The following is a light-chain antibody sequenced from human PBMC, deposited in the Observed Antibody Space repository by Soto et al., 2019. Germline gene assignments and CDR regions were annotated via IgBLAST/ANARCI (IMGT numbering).Light chain of an antibody. J-gene: IGKJ1*01. CDR1: QSIRSN. Sequence: EIVMTQSPDTLSVSPGEGATLSCRVSQSIRSNLAWYQQRPGQAPRLLMYRASTRADGIPARFTGSGSGTEFTLTISSLQSEDFAVYYCQQYHIWPPWTSGQGTKVELK. CDR3: QQYHIWPPWT. V-gene: IGKV3-15*01. CDR2: RAS.